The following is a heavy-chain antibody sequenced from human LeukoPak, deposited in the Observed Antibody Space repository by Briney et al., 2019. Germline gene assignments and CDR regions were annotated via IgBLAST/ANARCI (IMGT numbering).Heavy chain of an antibody. CDR1: GGSISSSSYY. Sequence: SETLSLTCIVSGGSISSSSYYWSWIRQPPGKGLEWIGSINYSGNTYYNPSLKSRVIMSVDTSKNQFSLKLSSVTAADTAVYYCARRGVGAAGYFDNWGQGTLVAVSS. CDR3: ARRGVGAAGYFDN. CDR2: INYSGNT. D-gene: IGHD1-26*01. V-gene: IGHV4-39*01. J-gene: IGHJ4*02.